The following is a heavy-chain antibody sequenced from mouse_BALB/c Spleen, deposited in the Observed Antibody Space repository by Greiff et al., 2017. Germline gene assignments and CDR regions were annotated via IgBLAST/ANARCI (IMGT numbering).Heavy chain of an antibody. J-gene: IGHJ1*01. V-gene: IGHV1-69*02. Sequence: QVQLQQPGAELVRPGASVKLSCKASGYTFTSYWINWVKQRPGQGLEWIGNIYPSDSYTNYNQKFKDKATLTVDKSSSTAYMQLSSPTSEDSAVYYCTSSRLPGSYFDVWGAGTTVTVSS. CDR3: TSSRLPGSYFDV. CDR2: IYPSDSYT. CDR1: GYTFTSYW. D-gene: IGHD4-1*01.